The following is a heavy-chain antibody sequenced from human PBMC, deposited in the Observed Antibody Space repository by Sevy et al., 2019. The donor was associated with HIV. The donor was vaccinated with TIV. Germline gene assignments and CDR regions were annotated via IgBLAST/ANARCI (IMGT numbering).Heavy chain of an antibody. V-gene: IGHV3-48*02. CDR3: AVPKVTGTTTMFDY. CDR2: IGSTTSTI. J-gene: IGHJ4*02. D-gene: IGHD1-7*01. CDR1: GFSFSTSG. Sequence: GESLKISCAASGFSFSTSGMNWVRQAPGKGLAWDSYIGSTTSTIYYVDSVKGRFTISRDNARNSLYLQMNSLRDEDTAVYYCAVPKVTGTTTMFDYWGQGTLVTVSS.